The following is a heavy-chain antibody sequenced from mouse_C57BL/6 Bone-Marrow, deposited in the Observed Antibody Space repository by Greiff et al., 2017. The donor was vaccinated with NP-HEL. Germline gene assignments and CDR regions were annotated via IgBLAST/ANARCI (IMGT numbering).Heavy chain of an antibody. V-gene: IGHV2-5*01. D-gene: IGHD2-3*01. CDR3: AKNGWLLPVAMDY. Sequence: VQGVESGPGLVQPSQSLSITCTVSGFSLTSYGVHWVRQSPGKGLEWLGVIWRGGSTDYTAAFMSRLSITKDNSKSQVFFKMNSLQADDTAIYYCAKNGWLLPVAMDYWGQGTSVTVSS. CDR1: GFSLTSYG. CDR2: IWRGGST. J-gene: IGHJ4*01.